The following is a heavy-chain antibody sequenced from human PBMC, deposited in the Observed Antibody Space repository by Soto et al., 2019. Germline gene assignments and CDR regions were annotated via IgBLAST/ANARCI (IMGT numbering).Heavy chain of an antibody. CDR2: IYYSGST. CDR3: ARGDYGDYHYFDY. V-gene: IGHV4-39*01. J-gene: IGHJ4*02. CDR1: GGSISSSSYY. D-gene: IGHD4-17*01. Sequence: SETLSLTCTVSGGSISSSSYYWGWIRQPPGKGLEWIGSIYYSGSTNYNPSLKSRVTISVDTSKNQFSLKLSSVTAADTAVYYCARGDYGDYHYFDYWGQGTLVTVSS.